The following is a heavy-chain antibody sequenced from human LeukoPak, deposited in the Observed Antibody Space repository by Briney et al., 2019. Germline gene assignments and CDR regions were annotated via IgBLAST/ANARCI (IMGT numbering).Heavy chain of an antibody. CDR1: GFTFGDYA. CDR3: TRDQLEGFYDSSGYYYTVDF. D-gene: IGHD3-22*01. Sequence: GGSLRLSCTASGFTFGDYAMSWVRQAPGKGLEWVGFIRSKAYGGTTEYAASAKGRFTISRDDSKSIAYLQMNSLNTEDTAVYYCTRDQLEGFYDSSGYYYTVDFWGQGTLVTVSS. CDR2: IRSKAYGGTT. J-gene: IGHJ4*02. V-gene: IGHV3-49*04.